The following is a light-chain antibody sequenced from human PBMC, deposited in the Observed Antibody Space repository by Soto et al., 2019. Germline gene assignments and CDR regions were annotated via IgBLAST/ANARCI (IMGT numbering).Light chain of an antibody. V-gene: IGKV1-5*01. Sequence: DLHMTPSPSTLSASVGDTVTITCRASQSISNWLAWYQHKPGRAPKLLIYDASSLQSGVPSRFRGGGSGSEFTLTISGLQPDDLATYYCQQYNSLHVAFGQGTKVEIK. CDR1: QSISNW. J-gene: IGKJ1*01. CDR2: DAS. CDR3: QQYNSLHVA.